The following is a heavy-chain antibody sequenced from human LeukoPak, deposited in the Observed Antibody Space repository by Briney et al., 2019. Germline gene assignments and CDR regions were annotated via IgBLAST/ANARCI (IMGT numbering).Heavy chain of an antibody. CDR2: INTYNGNT. Sequence: ASLKVSRQASRYTLPSFELRELGPPPGQGLEWMGWINTYNGNTYYAQNFQGRIALTTDSSTGTAYLELRSLTSDDTAVYYCARNPTSSNENVRALFDPWGQGTLVTVSS. CDR1: RYTLPSFE. V-gene: IGHV1-18*01. CDR3: ARNPTSSNENVRALFDP. D-gene: IGHD4-11*01. J-gene: IGHJ5*02.